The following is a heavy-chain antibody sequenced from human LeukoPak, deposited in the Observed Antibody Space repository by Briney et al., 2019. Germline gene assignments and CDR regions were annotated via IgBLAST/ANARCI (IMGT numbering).Heavy chain of an antibody. J-gene: IGHJ6*03. D-gene: IGHD6-13*01. V-gene: IGHV4-59*01. CDR2: IYYSGGT. CDR3: ARRAAAVGTYYMDV. Sequence: SETLSLTCTVSGGSINSYYWNWVRQPPGKGLEWIGYIYYSGGTNYNPSLKSRVTIAVDTSKNQFSLKLSSVNAADPAVYYRARRAAAVGTYYMDVWGKGTTVTASS. CDR1: GGSINSYY.